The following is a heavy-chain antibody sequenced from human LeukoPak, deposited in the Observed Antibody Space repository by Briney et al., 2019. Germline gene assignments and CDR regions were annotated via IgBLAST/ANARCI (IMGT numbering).Heavy chain of an antibody. V-gene: IGHV4-34*01. CDR1: GGSFSGYY. CDR2: INHSVST. D-gene: IGHD5-18*01. J-gene: IGHJ6*03. Sequence: SETLSLTCAVYGGSFSGYYWSWIRQPPGKGLEWIGEINHSVSTNYNPSLKSRVTISVDTSKNQFSLKLSSVTAADTAVYYCARRPTYYSYGQSGYYYYYMDVWGKGTTVTVSS. CDR3: ARRPTYYSYGQSGYYYYYMDV.